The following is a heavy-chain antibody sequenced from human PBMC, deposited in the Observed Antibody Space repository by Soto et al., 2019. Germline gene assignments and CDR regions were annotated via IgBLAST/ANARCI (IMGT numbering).Heavy chain of an antibody. D-gene: IGHD6-19*01. Sequence: PSETLSLTCTVSGGSIRVQSYYWTWIRQTPGKGLEWVGSSYYSGTSYFNPSLKGRITINPDTSRNQFSLLLNSVTPEDTAVYFCARRIAVGGSNWFDPWGQGTQVTVSS. J-gene: IGHJ5*02. CDR1: GGSIRVQSYY. CDR3: ARRIAVGGSNWFDP. V-gene: IGHV4-39*01. CDR2: SYYSGTS.